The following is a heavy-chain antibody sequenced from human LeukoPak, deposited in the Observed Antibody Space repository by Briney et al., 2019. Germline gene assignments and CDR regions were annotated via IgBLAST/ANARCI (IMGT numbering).Heavy chain of an antibody. Sequence: PGGSLRLSCVASGFTFSSRDWMTWVRQAPGKGLEWVANIKQDGSEKNYVDSVKGRFTISRDNAKNSVDLQMNSLRVEDTAVYYCAKDLKMATISPANWFDPWGQGTLVTVSS. J-gene: IGHJ5*02. V-gene: IGHV3-7*01. CDR3: AKDLKMATISPANWFDP. D-gene: IGHD5-24*01. CDR1: GFTFSSRDW. CDR2: IKQDGSEK.